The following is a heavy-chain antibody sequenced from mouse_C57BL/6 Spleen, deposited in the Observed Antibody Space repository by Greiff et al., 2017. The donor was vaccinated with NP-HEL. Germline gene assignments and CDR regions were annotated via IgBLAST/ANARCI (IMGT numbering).Heavy chain of an antibody. CDR3: ARDRSSSLYYFDY. V-gene: IGHV5-4*01. J-gene: IGHJ2*01. CDR1: GFTFSSYA. CDR2: ISDGGSYT. D-gene: IGHD1-1*01. Sequence: EVQVVESGGGLVKPGGSLKLSCAASGFTFSSYAMSWVRQTPEKRLEWVATISDGGSYTYYPDNVKGRFTISRDNAKNNLYLQMSHLKSEDTAMYYCARDRSSSLYYFDYWGQGTTLTVSS.